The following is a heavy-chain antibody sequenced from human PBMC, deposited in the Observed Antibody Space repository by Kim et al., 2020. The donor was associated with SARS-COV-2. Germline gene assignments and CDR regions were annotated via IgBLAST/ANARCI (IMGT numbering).Heavy chain of an antibody. CDR3: ARGAYYYGSGSYYGGDYYYYGMDV. V-gene: IGHV4-34*01. Sequence: SETLSLTCAVYGGSFSGYYWSWIRQPPGKGLEWIGEINHSGSTNYNPSLKSRVTISVDTSKNQFSLKLSSVTAADTAVYYCARGAYYYGSGSYYGGDYYYYGMDVWGQGTTVTVSS. CDR1: GGSFSGYY. J-gene: IGHJ6*02. D-gene: IGHD3-10*01. CDR2: INHSGST.